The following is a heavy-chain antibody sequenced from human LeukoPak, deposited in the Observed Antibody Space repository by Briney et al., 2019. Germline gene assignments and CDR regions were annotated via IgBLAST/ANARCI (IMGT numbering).Heavy chain of an antibody. V-gene: IGHV3-74*01. CDR2: IKTDGSTT. CDR3: ARGNRIAAAGSPRGDY. J-gene: IGHJ4*02. D-gene: IGHD6-13*01. CDR1: GFTFSSYA. Sequence: GGSLRLSCVVSGFTFSSYAMSWVRQAPGKGLVWVSRIKTDGSTTNYADSVKGRFTISRDNAKNTLYLQMNSLRAEDTAVYYCARGNRIAAAGSPRGDYWGRGTLVTVSS.